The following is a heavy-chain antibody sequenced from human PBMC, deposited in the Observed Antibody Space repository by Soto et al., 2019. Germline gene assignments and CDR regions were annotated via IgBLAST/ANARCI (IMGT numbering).Heavy chain of an antibody. D-gene: IGHD3-3*02. J-gene: IGHJ6*02. V-gene: IGHV1-2*02. CDR1: GYTFTGQY. Sequence: ASVKVSCKASGYTFTGQYMHWVRQAPGQGLEWMGWINPDSGDTKYAQKFQGRVTMTRDTSISTVYMELSRLKSDDTAVYYCARDRGNMVAIFHHYYGMDVWCQGTTVTVSS. CDR3: ARDRGNMVAIFHHYYGMDV. CDR2: INPDSGDT.